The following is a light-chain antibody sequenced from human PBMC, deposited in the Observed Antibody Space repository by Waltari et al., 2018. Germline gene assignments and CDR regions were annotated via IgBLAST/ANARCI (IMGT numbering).Light chain of an antibody. J-gene: IGKJ4*01. V-gene: IGKV3-20*01. CDR3: QQYDISPLT. Sequence: EIVLTQSPGTLSLSPRERATLSCRASQTVRATYFAWYQQKPGQAPTLVIHDTSSRATGIPDRFSGSGSGTDFSLTISSLEPEDFAVYYCQQYDISPLTFGGGTKVETK. CDR2: DTS. CDR1: QTVRATY.